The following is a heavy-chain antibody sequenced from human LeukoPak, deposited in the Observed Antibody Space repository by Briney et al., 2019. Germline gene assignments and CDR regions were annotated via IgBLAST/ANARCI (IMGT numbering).Heavy chain of an antibody. CDR3: ARAPSYTDFWTGPYGMDV. Sequence: GGSLRLSCAASGFTFSTYTMHWVRQAPGKGLEWVAVISYDGTNKYYADSVKGRFTISRDNSRNTLFLQMNSLRAEDTTVYYCARAPSYTDFWTGPYGMDVWGQGTTVTVSS. D-gene: IGHD3/OR15-3a*01. CDR2: ISYDGTNK. J-gene: IGHJ6*02. V-gene: IGHV3-30*04. CDR1: GFTFSTYT.